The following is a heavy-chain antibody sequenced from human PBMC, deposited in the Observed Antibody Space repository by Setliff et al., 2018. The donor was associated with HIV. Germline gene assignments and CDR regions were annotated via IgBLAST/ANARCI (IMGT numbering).Heavy chain of an antibody. J-gene: IGHJ3*02. CDR1: GFTFSSYG. Sequence: PGGSLRLSCAASGFTFSSYGMHWVRQAPGKGLEYVSSISSNGGNTYYASSLKGRFTISRDNSKNTLYLQMGSLRAEDMAVYYCARDASISSPYDAFDIWGQGTTVTVSS. D-gene: IGHD6-6*01. CDR2: ISSNGGNT. CDR3: ARDASISSPYDAFDI. V-gene: IGHV3-64*01.